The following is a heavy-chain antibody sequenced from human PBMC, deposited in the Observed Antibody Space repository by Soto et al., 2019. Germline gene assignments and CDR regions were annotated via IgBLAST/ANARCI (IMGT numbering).Heavy chain of an antibody. D-gene: IGHD4-17*01. CDR1: GFTFSSHC. Sequence: EVQLVESGGGLVKPGGSLRLSCAASGFTFSSHCMDWVRQAPGKGLEWVASISETASYTYYADSVKGRFTISRDNAKNFLYLQLNSLRAEDTAVYYCAEGPDHGDEKLDYWGQGTLVTVSA. V-gene: IGHV3-21*02. J-gene: IGHJ4*02. CDR2: ISETASYT. CDR3: AEGPDHGDEKLDY.